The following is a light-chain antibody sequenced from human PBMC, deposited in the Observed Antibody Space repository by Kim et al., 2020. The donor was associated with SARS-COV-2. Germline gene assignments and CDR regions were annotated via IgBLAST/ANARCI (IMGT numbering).Light chain of an antibody. CDR3: PVWDSRIGV. Sequence: SYELTQPLSVSVALGQTARITCGGNNIGNKNVHWYQQKPGQPPILVIYRDTNRPSGIPERFSGPNSWNTATLTISGAQAGGESAYYCPVWDSRIGVFGGG. CDR1: NIGNKN. J-gene: IGLJ2*01. CDR2: RDT. V-gene: IGLV3-9*01.